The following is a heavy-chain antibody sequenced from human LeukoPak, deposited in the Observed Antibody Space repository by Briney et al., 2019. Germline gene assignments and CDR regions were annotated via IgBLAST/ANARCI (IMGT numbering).Heavy chain of an antibody. CDR2: INHSGST. J-gene: IGHJ4*02. D-gene: IGHD5-24*01. CDR3: ARGRDDYNFAY. CDR1: GGSFSGFH. Sequence: SETLSLTCAVYGGSFSGFHWTWIRQPPGKGLEWIGEINHSGSTNYNPSLRSRVTISVDTSKNQFSLKLFSVTAADTAVYYCARGRDDYNFAYWGQGTLVAVSS. V-gene: IGHV4-34*01.